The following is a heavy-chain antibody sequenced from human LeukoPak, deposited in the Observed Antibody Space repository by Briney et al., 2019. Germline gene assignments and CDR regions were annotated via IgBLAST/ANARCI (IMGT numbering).Heavy chain of an antibody. CDR3: ARMYYDILTGYYAPLSSVAFDI. Sequence: KSSETLSLTCTVSGGSISSSSYYWGWIRQPPGKGLEWTGSIYYSGSTYYIPSLNSRVTISVDTSKNQFSLKLSYVTAADTAVYYCARMYYDILTGYYAPLSSVAFDIWGQGTMVTVSS. D-gene: IGHD3-9*01. J-gene: IGHJ3*02. V-gene: IGHV4-39*01. CDR1: GGSISSSSYY. CDR2: IYYSGST.